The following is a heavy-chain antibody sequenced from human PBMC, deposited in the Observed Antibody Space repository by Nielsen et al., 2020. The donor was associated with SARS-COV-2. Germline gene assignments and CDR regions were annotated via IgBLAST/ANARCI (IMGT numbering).Heavy chain of an antibody. D-gene: IGHD4-17*01. CDR3: ARDDYGDYPDPPAARRDLVYFQH. CDR2: IIPILGIA. CDR1: GGTFSSYA. J-gene: IGHJ1*01. V-gene: IGHV1-69*04. Sequence: SVKVSCKAPGGTFSSYAISWVRQAPGQGLEWMGRIIPILGIANYAQKFQGRVTITADKSTSTAYMELSSLRSEDTAVYYCARDDYGDYPDPPAARRDLVYFQHWGQGTLVTVSS.